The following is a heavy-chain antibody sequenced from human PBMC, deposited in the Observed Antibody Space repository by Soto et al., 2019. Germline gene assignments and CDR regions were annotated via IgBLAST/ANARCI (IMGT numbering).Heavy chain of an antibody. CDR3: ASWHEREHAYDV. D-gene: IGHD1-1*01. CDR2: LYGVDGS. V-gene: IGHV3-53*01. Sequence: GGSLRLSCAAFGLTVSGKKYVAWVRQAPGKGLEWVSALYGVDGSFYADSVKGRFTISSDSSKTTVYLQMNGLRPDDTAVYYCASWHEREHAYDVWGQGTTVTVSS. CDR1: GLTVSGKKY. J-gene: IGHJ3*01.